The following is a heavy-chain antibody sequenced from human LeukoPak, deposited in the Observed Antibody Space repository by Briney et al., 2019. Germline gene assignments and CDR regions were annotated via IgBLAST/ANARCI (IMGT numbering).Heavy chain of an antibody. D-gene: IGHD6-13*01. CDR2: IIPIFGTA. J-gene: IGHJ4*02. CDR1: GGTFSSYA. Sequence: GASVKVSCKASGGTFSSYAISWVRQAPGQGLEWMGGIIPIFGTANYAQKFQGRVTITTDESTSTAYMELSSLRSDDTAVYYCARGGDSSSWYSALRHWGQGTLVTVSS. CDR3: ARGGDSSSWYSALRH. V-gene: IGHV1-69*05.